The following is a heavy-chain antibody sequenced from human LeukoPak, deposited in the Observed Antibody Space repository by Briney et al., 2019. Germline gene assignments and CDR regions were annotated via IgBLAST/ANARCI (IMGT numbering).Heavy chain of an antibody. CDR3: ARDGTGVYNLVQY. D-gene: IGHD5-24*01. Sequence: ASVKVSCKASGYTFTGYYMHWVRQAPRQGLEWMGWINPNSGGTNYAQKFQGRVTMTRDTSISAVYMELSRLRSDDTAVYYCARDGTGVYNLVQYWGQGTLVTVSS. J-gene: IGHJ4*02. CDR1: GYTFTGYY. V-gene: IGHV1-2*02. CDR2: INPNSGGT.